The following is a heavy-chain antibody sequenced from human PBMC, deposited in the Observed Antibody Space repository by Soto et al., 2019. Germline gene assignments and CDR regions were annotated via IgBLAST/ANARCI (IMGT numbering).Heavy chain of an antibody. Sequence: PSETLSLTCTVSGGSISSYYWSWIRQPPGKGLEWIGYIYYSGSTNYNPSLKSRVTISIDTSKNQFSLKLSSVTAADTAVYYCARQGGYSYGPFDYWGQGTLVTVS. J-gene: IGHJ4*02. CDR3: ARQGGYSYGPFDY. D-gene: IGHD5-18*01. CDR2: IYYSGST. CDR1: GGSISSYY. V-gene: IGHV4-59*08.